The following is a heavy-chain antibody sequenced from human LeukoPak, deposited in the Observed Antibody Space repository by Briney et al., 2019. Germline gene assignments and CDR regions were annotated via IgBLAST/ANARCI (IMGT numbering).Heavy chain of an antibody. CDR3: ACRQGNRDVVVNWFDP. CDR1: GFSLSSSGAG. CDR2: IYWNDDR. J-gene: IGHJ5*02. V-gene: IGHV2-5*01. D-gene: IGHD2-2*01. Sequence: SGPTLVKPTQTLTVTCTFSGFSLSSSGAGVGWIRQPPGKALEWLALIYWNDDRRYSPSLKPRLTITKDTSKNQVVLTMTNMDPADTATYYCACRQGNRDVVVNWFDPWGQGTLVTVSS.